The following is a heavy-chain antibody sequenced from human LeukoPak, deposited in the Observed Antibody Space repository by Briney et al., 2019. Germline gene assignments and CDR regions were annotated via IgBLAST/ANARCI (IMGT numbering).Heavy chain of an antibody. CDR2: ISYDGSNK. CDR1: GFTFSSYG. Sequence: GRSLRLSCAASGFTFSSYGMHWVRQAPGKGLEWVAVISYDGSNKYYADSVKGRFTISRDNSKNTLYLQMNSLRAEDTAVYYCAIGTRYYFDYWGQGTLVTVSS. D-gene: IGHD1-7*01. V-gene: IGHV3-30*03. J-gene: IGHJ4*02. CDR3: AIGTRYYFDY.